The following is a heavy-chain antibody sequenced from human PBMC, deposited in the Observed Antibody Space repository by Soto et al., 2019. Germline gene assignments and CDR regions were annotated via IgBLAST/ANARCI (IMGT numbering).Heavy chain of an antibody. D-gene: IGHD3-22*01. CDR2: IYYSGST. Sequence: SETLSLTCTVSGGSISSYYWSWTRQPPGKGLEWIGYIYYSGSTNYNPSLKSRVTISVDTSKNQFSLKLSSVTAADTAVYYCAREGDGGYDSSGYYYWGQGTLVTVSS. J-gene: IGHJ4*02. CDR3: AREGDGGYDSSGYYY. V-gene: IGHV4-59*01. CDR1: GGSISSYY.